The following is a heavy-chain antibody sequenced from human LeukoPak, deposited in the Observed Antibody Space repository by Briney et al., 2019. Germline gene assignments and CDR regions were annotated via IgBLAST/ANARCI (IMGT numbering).Heavy chain of an antibody. Sequence: ASVKVSSKACGYTFTVYYMHWVRQAPRQGLEWMGWINPNSGDTNYAQKFQGRVSMTRDTSISTAYMDLSGLRSDDTALYYCARGLGWDSGTYLGAWGQGTLVTVSS. CDR1: GYTFTVYY. CDR3: ARGLGWDSGTYLGA. J-gene: IGHJ5*02. V-gene: IGHV1-2*02. D-gene: IGHD1-26*01. CDR2: INPNSGDT.